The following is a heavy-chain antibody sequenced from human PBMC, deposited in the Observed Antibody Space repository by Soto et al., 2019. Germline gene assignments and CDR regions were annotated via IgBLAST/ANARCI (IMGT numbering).Heavy chain of an antibody. Sequence: SETLSLTCPVSGGSVTNGSYYWGWIRQSPGKGLEWIGSVYYRGRSYSKSSVKSRVTISVATSKNRFSLSLNSVTASDTAVYFCVSQRTTVPTQAYFDYWGPGALVTVS. CDR1: GGSVTNGSYY. D-gene: IGHD4-17*01. V-gene: IGHV4-39*01. CDR3: VSQRTTVPTQAYFDY. CDR2: VYYRGRS. J-gene: IGHJ4*02.